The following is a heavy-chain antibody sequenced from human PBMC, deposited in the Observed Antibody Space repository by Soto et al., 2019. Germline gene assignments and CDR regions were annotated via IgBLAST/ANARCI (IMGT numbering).Heavy chain of an antibody. CDR3: AKDRGSYDIWSGTQRYYAMDV. V-gene: IGHV3-30*18. CDR1: GFIFSRHG. CDR2: TSYDGSNT. J-gene: IGHJ6*02. D-gene: IGHD3-3*01. Sequence: QGQLVESGGGVVQPGTSFRLSCAASGFIFSRHGMHWVRQAPGKGLEWVAFTSYDGSNTYYADSVKGRFTISRDNPKNTLFLQMNSLRPNDTALYFCAKDRGSYDIWSGTQRYYAMDVWGQGATVTVSS.